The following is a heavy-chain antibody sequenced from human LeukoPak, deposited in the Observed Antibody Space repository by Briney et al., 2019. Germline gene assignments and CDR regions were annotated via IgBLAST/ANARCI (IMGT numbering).Heavy chain of an antibody. V-gene: IGHV3-30*04. Sequence: GGSLRLSCAASGFTFSNYAMHWVRQAPGKGLEWVAIISYDGSNKYYADSVKGRFTISRDNSKSILYLQMDSLRTDDTGVYYCARDKWPLGASYYYYMDVWGKGTTVTVS. J-gene: IGHJ6*03. CDR3: ARDKWPLGASYYYYMDV. D-gene: IGHD3-10*01. CDR1: GFTFSNYA. CDR2: ISYDGSNK.